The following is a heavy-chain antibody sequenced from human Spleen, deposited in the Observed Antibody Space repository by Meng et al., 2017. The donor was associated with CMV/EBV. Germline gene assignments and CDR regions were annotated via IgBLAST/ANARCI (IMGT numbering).Heavy chain of an antibody. Sequence: GSVSSGSYYWSWLRQPPGTGLEWIGYIYYSGSTNYNPSLKSRVTISVDTSKNQFSLKLSSVTAADTAVYYCAGRIHYYDSSGGFDYWGQGTLVTVSS. V-gene: IGHV4-61*01. J-gene: IGHJ4*02. CDR1: GSVSSGSYY. CDR2: IYYSGST. D-gene: IGHD3-22*01. CDR3: AGRIHYYDSSGGFDY.